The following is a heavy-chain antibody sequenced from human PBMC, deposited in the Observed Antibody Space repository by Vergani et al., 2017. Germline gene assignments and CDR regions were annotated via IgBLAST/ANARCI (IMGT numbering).Heavy chain of an antibody. CDR2: IQFDGSNQ. J-gene: IGHJ4*02. CDR3: AKHFRGWGIDY. V-gene: IGHV3-30*02. Sequence: QVQLVESGGGVVQRGGSLRLSCATSGFTLSNYDMPWIRQGPGKGLEFVAFIQFDGSNQYYADSVKGRFTLSRAFSKNILYPQMNSLRTDDTATYYCAKHFRGWGIDYWGEGTQVIVSS. D-gene: IGHD3-16*01. CDR1: GFTLSNYD.